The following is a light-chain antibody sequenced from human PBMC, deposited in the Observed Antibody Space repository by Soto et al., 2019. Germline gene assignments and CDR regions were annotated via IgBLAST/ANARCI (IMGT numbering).Light chain of an antibody. CDR3: QQLFDPPIT. CDR1: QVISTS. Sequence: DIQLTQSPSFLSPSIGESVTITCRASQVISTSLAWYQVKPGKAPKLLIYAASTLESGVPSRFSATVSGTEFNLTITSLQPEDFATYYCQQLFDPPITFGQGTRLEIK. V-gene: IGKV1-9*01. CDR2: AAS. J-gene: IGKJ5*01.